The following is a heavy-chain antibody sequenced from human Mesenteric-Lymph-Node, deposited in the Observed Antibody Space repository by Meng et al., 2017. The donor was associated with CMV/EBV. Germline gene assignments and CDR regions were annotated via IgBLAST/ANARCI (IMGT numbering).Heavy chain of an antibody. J-gene: IGHJ5*02. V-gene: IGHV4-59*01. CDR1: GGSISSYY. Sequence: VSGGSISSYYVSWIRQPPGKGLEWIRYVYYSGSTKYNPSLKSRVTISVDMSENQFSLHLSSVTAADTAVYYCARGYCDSSSCPFDPWGQGTLVTVSS. D-gene: IGHD2-2*03. CDR2: VYYSGST. CDR3: ARGYCDSSSCPFDP.